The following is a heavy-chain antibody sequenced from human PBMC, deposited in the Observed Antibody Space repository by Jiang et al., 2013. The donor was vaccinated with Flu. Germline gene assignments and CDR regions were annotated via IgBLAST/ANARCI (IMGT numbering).Heavy chain of an antibody. Sequence: VQLVESGGGVVQPGRSLRLSCAASGFTFSTYAIHWVRQAPGKGLEWVAVISFAGGNKYYTDSVKGRFNISRDNSKNTLYLQMNSLRIEDTAVYYCARGEDKDYEILPGYPYWGQGTLVTVTS. CDR2: ISFAGGNK. CDR3: ARGEDKDYEILPGYPY. CDR1: GFTFSTYA. V-gene: IGHV3-30-3*01. D-gene: IGHD3-9*01. J-gene: IGHJ4*02.